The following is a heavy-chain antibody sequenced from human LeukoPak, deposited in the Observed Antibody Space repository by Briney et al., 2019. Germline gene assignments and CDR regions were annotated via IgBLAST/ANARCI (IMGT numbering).Heavy chain of an antibody. D-gene: IGHD1-1*01. CDR1: GFTFSSYS. CDR2: ISSSSSTI. J-gene: IGHJ4*02. CDR3: ARDRYNRYFDY. V-gene: IGHV3-48*01. Sequence: GGSLRLSCAASGFTFSSYSMNWVRQAPGKGLEWVSYISSSSSTIYYADSVKGRFTISRDNAKNSLYLQMNSLRAEDTAVYYCARDRYNRYFDYWGQGTLVTVSS.